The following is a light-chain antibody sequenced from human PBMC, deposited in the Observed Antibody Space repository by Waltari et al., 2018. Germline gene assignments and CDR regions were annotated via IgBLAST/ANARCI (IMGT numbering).Light chain of an antibody. J-gene: IGKJ4*01. V-gene: IGKV1-39*01. CDR3: LQSYTTPLT. CDR1: QSISNS. CDR2: AAF. Sequence: DIQMTQSPSSLSASVGDRVTTTCRASQSISNSLNWYQQKPGKAPKLLIYAAFSLQRGVPSRFSGSASGTYFTLTISSLQPEDFATYYCLQSYTTPLTFGGGTNVEIK.